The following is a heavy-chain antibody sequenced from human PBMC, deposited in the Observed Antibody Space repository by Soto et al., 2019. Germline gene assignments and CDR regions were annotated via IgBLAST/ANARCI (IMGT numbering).Heavy chain of an antibody. J-gene: IGHJ1*01. D-gene: IGHD3-16*01. CDR3: ARWGTTGGLDV. CDR2: TSSDGSDK. Sequence: QVQLVESGGGVVQPGTSLRVSCVGSGFTFRSYVIHWVSQAPGKGLEWVALTSSDGSDKYYDDSVRGRFTIYRDNSRNTVDLQMDSLRLEDTSIYYCARWGTTGGLDVWGQGTLVSVS. V-gene: IGHV3-30*19. CDR1: GFTFRSYV.